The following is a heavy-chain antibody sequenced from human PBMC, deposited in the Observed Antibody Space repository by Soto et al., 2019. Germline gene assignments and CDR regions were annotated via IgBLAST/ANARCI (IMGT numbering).Heavy chain of an antibody. D-gene: IGHD2-15*01. CDR3: ARRGGAYPNGMDV. CDR1: GFMFTIYG. J-gene: IGHJ6*02. CDR2: ISAYSGHT. Sequence: QVHLVQSGAEVQKPGASVRVSCQASGFMFTIYGFTWVRQAPGQGLEWMGWISAYSGHTNYAQKLQGRVTLTTDESTSTAYMELRSLRSDDTAVYYCARRGGAYPNGMDVWGQGTTVTVSS. V-gene: IGHV1-18*01.